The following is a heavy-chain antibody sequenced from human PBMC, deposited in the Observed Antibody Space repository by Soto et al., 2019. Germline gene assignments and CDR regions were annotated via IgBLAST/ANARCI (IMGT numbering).Heavy chain of an antibody. CDR1: GGSINTYH. CDR2: MSHSGDT. J-gene: IGHJ5*02. D-gene: IGHD3-10*01. Sequence: VQLQESGPGLVKPSETLSVTCSVSGGSINTYHWSWVRQSPGMGLEWIAYMSHSGDTNYNPSLKSRVTISGDTSKNQFSLRLTSVTAADTAVYYCVRVGDSRRTGWFDPWGQGTLVTVSS. V-gene: IGHV4-59*01. CDR3: VRVGDSRRTGWFDP.